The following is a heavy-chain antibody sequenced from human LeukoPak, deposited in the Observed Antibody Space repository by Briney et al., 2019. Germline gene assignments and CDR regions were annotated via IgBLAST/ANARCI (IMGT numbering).Heavy chain of an antibody. CDR3: ARERYFDY. CDR2: ISGGGRST. J-gene: IGHJ4*02. V-gene: IGHV3-23*01. Sequence: GGSLRLSCAASGFTFSTCAMSWVRQAPGKGLEWVSTISGGGRSTDYADSVKGQFTISRDNSENTLYLQMNSLRAEDTAVYYCARERYFDYWGQGTLVTVSS. CDR1: GFTFSTCA.